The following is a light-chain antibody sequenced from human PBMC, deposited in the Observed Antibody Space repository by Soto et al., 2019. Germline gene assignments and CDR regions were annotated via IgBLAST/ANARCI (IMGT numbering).Light chain of an antibody. CDR2: GAS. Sequence: EIVLTQSPGTLSLSPGERATLACRASQSVSSSYLAWYQQKPGQAPRHLIYGASSRATGIPDRFSGSGSGTDFTLTISRLELEDFAVYYCQQYGSSWTFGQGTKVEIK. CDR3: QQYGSSWT. J-gene: IGKJ1*01. V-gene: IGKV3-20*01. CDR1: QSVSSSY.